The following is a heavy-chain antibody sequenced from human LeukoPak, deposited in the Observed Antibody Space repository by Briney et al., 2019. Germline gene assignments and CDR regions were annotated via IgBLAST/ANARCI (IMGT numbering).Heavy chain of an antibody. J-gene: IGHJ4*02. Sequence: PSETLSLTCAVSGGSISSGGYSWSWIRQPPGKGLEWIGYIYHSGSTNYNPSLKSRVTISVDTSKNQFSLKLSSVTAADTAVYYCARLGSGIAVADKGDYWGQGTLVTVSS. CDR3: ARLGSGIAVADKGDY. CDR2: IYHSGST. V-gene: IGHV4-30-2*01. D-gene: IGHD6-19*01. CDR1: GGSISSGGYS.